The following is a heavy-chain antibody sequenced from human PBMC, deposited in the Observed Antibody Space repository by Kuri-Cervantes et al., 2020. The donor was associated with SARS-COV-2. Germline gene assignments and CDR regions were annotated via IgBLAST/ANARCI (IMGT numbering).Heavy chain of an antibody. J-gene: IGHJ4*02. CDR1: GGSISSGSYY. CDR2: IYYSGST. CDR3: ARDRPSYCSSTSCYTGIFDY. V-gene: IGHV4-61*01. D-gene: IGHD2-2*02. Sequence: SETLSLTCTVSGGSISSGSYYWSWIRQPPGKGLEWIGYIYYSGSTNYNPSLKSRVTISVDTSKNQFSLKLSSVTAADTAVYYCARDRPSYCSSTSCYTGIFDYWGQGTLVTVSS.